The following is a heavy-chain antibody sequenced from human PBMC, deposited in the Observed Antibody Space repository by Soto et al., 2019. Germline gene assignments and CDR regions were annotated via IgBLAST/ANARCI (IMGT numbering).Heavy chain of an antibody. CDR3: VLIIYGDTT. CDR1: GFTVSGNY. V-gene: IGHV3-66*01. CDR2: IYSGGNT. Sequence: EVQLVESGGGLVQPGGSLRLSCAASGFTVSGNYMGWVRQGPGRGLEWISVIYSGGNTDYTDSVKGRFTISRDNSRNTLSLQMNSLRAEDTAVYYCVLIIYGDTTWGQGTLVTVSS. J-gene: IGHJ5*02. D-gene: IGHD4-17*01.